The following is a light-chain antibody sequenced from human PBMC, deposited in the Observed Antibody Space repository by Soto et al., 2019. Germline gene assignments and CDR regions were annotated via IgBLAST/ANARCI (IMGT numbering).Light chain of an antibody. CDR3: QQYNKFSPT. CDR1: QSIGSW. V-gene: IGKV1-5*01. J-gene: IGKJ1*01. CDR2: DGA. Sequence: DIQMTQSPSTLSASVGDRVTMTCRASQSIGSWLAWYQHKPGRAPKLLIFDGARLESGVPSRFSGSGSGTEFTFTISSLQPEDFATYYCQQYNKFSPTFXQGTKVDIK.